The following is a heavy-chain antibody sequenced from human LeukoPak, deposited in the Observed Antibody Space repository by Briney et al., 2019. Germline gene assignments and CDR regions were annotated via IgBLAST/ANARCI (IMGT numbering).Heavy chain of an antibody. Sequence: SETLSLTCTVSGGSIVSYYWNWIRQPPGKGLEWIGYIYYSGNTNYNPSLKSRVTISVDTSKNQFSLKLSSVTAADTAVYYCARSPDDGDLSFDYWGQGTLVTVSS. CDR1: GGSIVSYY. D-gene: IGHD4-17*01. J-gene: IGHJ4*02. V-gene: IGHV4-59*01. CDR2: IYYSGNT. CDR3: ARSPDDGDLSFDY.